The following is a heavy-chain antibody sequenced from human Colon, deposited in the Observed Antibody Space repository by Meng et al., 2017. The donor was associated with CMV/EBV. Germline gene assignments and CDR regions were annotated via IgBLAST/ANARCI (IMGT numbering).Heavy chain of an antibody. CDR1: GYTFTANH. V-gene: IGHV1-2*02. J-gene: IGHJ4*02. CDR3: VRESWYFDF. CDR2: IYPQDGGT. Sequence: VQLGQAGTEVKKPGASVKVSCKTSGYTFTANHLHWVRQAPGQGLEWMGWIYPQDGGTYFAQKFQDRVTLTRDTSIITAYMELSGLTSDDTAIYYCVRESWYFDFWGEGTLVTVSS. D-gene: IGHD6-13*01.